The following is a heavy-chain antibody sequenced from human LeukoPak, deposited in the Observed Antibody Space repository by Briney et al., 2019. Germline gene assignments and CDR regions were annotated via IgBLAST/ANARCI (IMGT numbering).Heavy chain of an antibody. CDR2: IYTSGST. CDR1: GGSISSYY. J-gene: IGHJ6*03. V-gene: IGHV4-4*07. Sequence: PSETLSLTCTVSGGSISSYYWSWIRQPAGKGLERIGRIYTSGSTNYNPSLKSRVTMSVDTSKNQFSLKLSSVTAADTAVYYRARNRIATHDYYYYMDVWGKGTTVTVSS. CDR3: ARNRIATHDYYYYMDV.